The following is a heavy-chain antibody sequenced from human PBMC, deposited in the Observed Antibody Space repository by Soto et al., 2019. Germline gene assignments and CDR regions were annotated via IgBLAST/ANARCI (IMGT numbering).Heavy chain of an antibody. D-gene: IGHD4-17*01. Sequence: QVQLVQSGAEVKKPGASVRVSCKASGYTFTKFDINWVRQATGQGLGWMGWMNPNSGNTGYAQKFQGRVTMTRNTSITTAYMELSTLSSEDTAVYYCVRGDYGDYSHWFDPWGQGTLVTVSS. V-gene: IGHV1-8*01. CDR1: GYTFTKFD. CDR2: MNPNSGNT. CDR3: VRGDYGDYSHWFDP. J-gene: IGHJ5*02.